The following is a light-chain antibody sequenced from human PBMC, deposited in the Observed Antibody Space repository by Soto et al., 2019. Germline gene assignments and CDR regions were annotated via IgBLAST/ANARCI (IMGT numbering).Light chain of an antibody. CDR3: QHYNDLPLT. CDR2: GAS. V-gene: IGKV3-15*01. CDR1: HTISSSY. J-gene: IGKJ4*01. Sequence: EIVLTQSPGTLSLSPGERATLSCRASHTISSSYLAWYQQKPGQAPRLLIYGASTRATGIPARFSGSGSGTEFTLTISSLQSEDFAVYSCQHYNDLPLTFGGGTKVDIK.